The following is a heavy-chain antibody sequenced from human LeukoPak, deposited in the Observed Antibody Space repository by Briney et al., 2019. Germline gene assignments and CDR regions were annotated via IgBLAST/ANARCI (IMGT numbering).Heavy chain of an antibody. Sequence: GGSLRLSCAASGFTLSDYYMSWIRQAPGKGLEWVSYISSSSSYTSYADSVKGRFTISRDNAKNSLYLQMNSLRAEDTAVYYCARVYYYDSSGYYQPSGYFQHWGQGTLVTVSS. CDR3: ARVYYYDSSGYYQPSGYFQH. D-gene: IGHD3-22*01. CDR2: ISSSSSYT. V-gene: IGHV3-11*06. CDR1: GFTLSDYY. J-gene: IGHJ1*01.